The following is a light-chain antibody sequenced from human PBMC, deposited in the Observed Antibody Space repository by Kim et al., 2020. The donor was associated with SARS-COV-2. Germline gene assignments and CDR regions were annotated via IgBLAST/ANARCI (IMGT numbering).Light chain of an antibody. CDR3: QQFNNWPLT. CDR2: DAS. Sequence: EIVLTQSPATVSVSPGEGATLSCRTSHSLGTNLAWYQQKPGQAPRLLIYDASTRPPGVPARFRGSGSGTEFTLTISSLQSEDFAVYYCQQFNNWPLTFGGGTKVDIK. J-gene: IGKJ4*01. V-gene: IGKV3-15*01. CDR1: HSLGTN.